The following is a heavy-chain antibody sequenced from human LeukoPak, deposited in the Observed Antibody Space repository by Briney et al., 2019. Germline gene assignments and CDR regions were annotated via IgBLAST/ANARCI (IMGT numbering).Heavy chain of an antibody. CDR2: INHSGST. Sequence: PSETLSLTCAVYGGSFSGYYWSWIRQPPGKGLEWIGEINHSGSTNYNPSLKSRVTISADTSKNQFCLKLSSVTAADTAVYYCASRNIAAWSYFDYWGQGTLVTVSS. V-gene: IGHV4-34*01. J-gene: IGHJ4*02. CDR1: GGSFSGYY. D-gene: IGHD6-25*01. CDR3: ASRNIAAWSYFDY.